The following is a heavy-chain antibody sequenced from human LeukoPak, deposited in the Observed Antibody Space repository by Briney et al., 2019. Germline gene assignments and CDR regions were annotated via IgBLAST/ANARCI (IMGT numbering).Heavy chain of an antibody. J-gene: IGHJ4*02. CDR3: ARGRVGATDFDY. V-gene: IGHV3-48*01. D-gene: IGHD1-26*01. Sequence: GGSLRLSCAAPGFTFSSYSMNWVRQAPGKGLEWVSYIYYADSVKGRFTISRDNAKNSLYLQMNSLRAEDTAVYYCARGRVGATDFDYWGQGTLVTVSS. CDR2: I. CDR1: GFTFSSYS.